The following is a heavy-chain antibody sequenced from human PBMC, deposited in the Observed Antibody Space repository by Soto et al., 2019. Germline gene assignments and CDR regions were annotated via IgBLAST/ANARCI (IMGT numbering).Heavy chain of an antibody. Sequence: SETLSLTCTVSGGSISSYYWSWIRQPPGKGLEWIGYIYYSGSTNYNPSLKSRVTISVDTSKNQFSLKLSSVTAADTAVYYCARRYSSGFVFWGQGTLVTSPQ. V-gene: IGHV4-59*08. J-gene: IGHJ4*02. CDR1: GGSISSYY. CDR3: ARRYSSGFVF. CDR2: IYYSGST. D-gene: IGHD6-19*01.